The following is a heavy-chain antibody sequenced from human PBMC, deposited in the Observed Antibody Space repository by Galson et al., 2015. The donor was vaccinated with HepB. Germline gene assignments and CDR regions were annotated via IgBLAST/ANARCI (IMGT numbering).Heavy chain of an antibody. CDR2: ISAYNGNT. J-gene: IGHJ3*02. Sequence: SVKVSCKASGYTFTSYGISWVRQAPGQGLEWMGWISAYNGNTNYAQKLQGRVTMTTDTSTSTVYMELSSLRSEDTAVYYCAREGSTYYYDSSGKFSAPSRASSAFDIWGQGTMVTVSS. CDR1: GYTFTSYG. CDR3: AREGSTYYYDSSGKFSAPSRASSAFDI. V-gene: IGHV1-18*04. D-gene: IGHD3-22*01.